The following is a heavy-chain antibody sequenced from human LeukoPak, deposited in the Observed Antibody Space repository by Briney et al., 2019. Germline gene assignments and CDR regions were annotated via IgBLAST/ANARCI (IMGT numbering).Heavy chain of an antibody. V-gene: IGHV1-8*01. D-gene: IGHD6-13*01. CDR1: GYTFTSYD. CDR2: MNPNSGNT. J-gene: IGHJ4*02. Sequence: ASVKVSCKASGYTFTSYDINWVRQATGQGLEWMGWMNPNSGNTGYAQKFQGRVTMTRNTSISTAYMELSSLRSEDTAVYYCATGRSSWHRRKGNYFDYWGQGTLVTVSS. CDR3: ATGRSSWHRRKGNYFDY.